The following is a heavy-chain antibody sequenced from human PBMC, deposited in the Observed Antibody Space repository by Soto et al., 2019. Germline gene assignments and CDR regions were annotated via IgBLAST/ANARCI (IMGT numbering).Heavy chain of an antibody. CDR3: ARQGYSDGGGYWDY. D-gene: IGHD5-18*01. Sequence: EVQLVESGGGLVQPGGSLRLSCAASGFTVSSNYMSWVRQAPGKGLEWVSVIYSGGSAYYADSVKGRFTISRDNSKNTLYLQMNSLRAEGTAVDYCARQGYSDGGGYWDYWGQGNLVTVSS. CDR1: GFTVSSNY. CDR2: IYSGGSA. V-gene: IGHV3-66*04. J-gene: IGHJ4*02.